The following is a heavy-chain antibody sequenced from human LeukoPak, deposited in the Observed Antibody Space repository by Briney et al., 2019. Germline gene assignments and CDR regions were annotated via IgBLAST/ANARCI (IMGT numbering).Heavy chain of an antibody. V-gene: IGHV1-2*06. CDR2: INPNSGGT. CDR1: GYTFTGYY. D-gene: IGHD1-26*01. J-gene: IGHJ4*02. CDR3: ARDGWELLHFDY. Sequence: ASVKVSCKASGYTFTGYYMHWVRQAAGQGVECMGRINPNSGGTNYAQKFQGRVTTTRDTSISTAYMKLSRLRSDDTAVYYCARDGWELLHFDYWGQGTLVTVSS.